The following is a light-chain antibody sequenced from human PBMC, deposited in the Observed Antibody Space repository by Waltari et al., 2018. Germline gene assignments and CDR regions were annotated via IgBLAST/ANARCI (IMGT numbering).Light chain of an antibody. CDR3: YSYAGSSSFV. CDR1: ISDVGGHNY. Sequence: QSALTHPRSVSGSPGQSVTISCTGTISDVGGHNYVSWYQQHPGKAPKLMFYDVNKRPSGVPDRFSGSKSGNSASLTISGLQGEDEADYYCYSYAGSSSFVFGTGTEIIVL. J-gene: IGLJ1*01. V-gene: IGLV2-11*01. CDR2: DVN.